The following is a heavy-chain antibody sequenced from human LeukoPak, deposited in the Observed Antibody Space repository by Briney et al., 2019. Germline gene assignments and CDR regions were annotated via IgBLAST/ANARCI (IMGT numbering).Heavy chain of an antibody. CDR2: ISYDGSNK. CDR1: GFTFSSYG. Sequence: PGRSLRLSCAASGFTFSSYGMHWVRQAPGKGLEWVAVISYDGSNKYYADSVKCRFTISKDNSKNTLYLQMNSLRAEDTAVYYCAKPYSYGSGYFDYWGQGTLVTVSS. J-gene: IGHJ4*02. CDR3: AKPYSYGSGYFDY. D-gene: IGHD5-18*01. V-gene: IGHV3-30*18.